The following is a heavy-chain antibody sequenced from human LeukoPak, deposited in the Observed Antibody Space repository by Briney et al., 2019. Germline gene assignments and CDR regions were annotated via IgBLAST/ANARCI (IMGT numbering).Heavy chain of an antibody. J-gene: IGHJ4*02. CDR2: MYYDGSNK. CDR3: AKDQLGGGCGYFDY. D-gene: IGHD6-19*01. V-gene: IGHV3-30*18. CDR1: GCTFSSYG. Sequence: GRALTLSCAASGCTFSSYGMHWVRQAPGKGLEWVALMYYDGSNKYYADSVKGRFTISRDNSKNTLYLQMNSLRAEDTAVYYCAKDQLGGGCGYFDYWGQGTLVTVSS.